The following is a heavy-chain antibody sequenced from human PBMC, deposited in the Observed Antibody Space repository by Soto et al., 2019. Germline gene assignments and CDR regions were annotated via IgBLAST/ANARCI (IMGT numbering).Heavy chain of an antibody. V-gene: IGHV3-33*01. CDR3: AREYCSGGSGSYFDY. D-gene: IGHD2-15*01. CDR1: GFTFSSYG. J-gene: IGHJ4*02. CDR2: IWYDGSNK. Sequence: QVQLVESGGGVVQPGRSLRLSCAASGFTFSSYGMHWVRQAPGKGLEWVAVIWYDGSNKYYADSVKGRFTISRDNSKNTLYLQMNSLRAEDTAVYYCAREYCSGGSGSYFDYWGQGTLVTVSS.